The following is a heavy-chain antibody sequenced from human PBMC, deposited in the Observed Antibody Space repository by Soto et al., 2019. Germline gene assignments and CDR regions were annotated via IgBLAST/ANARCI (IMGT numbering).Heavy chain of an antibody. V-gene: IGHV4-39*01. Sequence: QLQLQESGPGLVKPSETLSLTCTVSGGSISSSSYYWGWIRQPPGKGLEWIGSIYYSGSTYYNPSLKSRVTTSVATSKNQLSLTPSSVPAADTAVYHGARHADDRSTGTVGDWGQGTLVTVSS. D-gene: IGHD1-26*01. CDR3: ARHADDRSTGTVGD. CDR1: GGSISSSSYY. CDR2: IYYSGST. J-gene: IGHJ4*02.